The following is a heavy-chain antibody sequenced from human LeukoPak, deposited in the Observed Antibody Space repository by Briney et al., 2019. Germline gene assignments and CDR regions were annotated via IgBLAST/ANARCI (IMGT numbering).Heavy chain of an antibody. CDR1: GGSFSGYY. CDR2: INHSGGT. CDR3: ARAYMVRGYYYYGMDV. D-gene: IGHD3-10*01. J-gene: IGHJ6*02. V-gene: IGHV4-34*01. Sequence: SETLSLTCAVYGGSFSGYYWSWIRQPPGKGLEWIGEINHSGGTNYNPSLKSRVTISVDTSKNQFSLKLSSVTAADTAVYYCARAYMVRGYYYYGMDVWGQGTTVTVSS.